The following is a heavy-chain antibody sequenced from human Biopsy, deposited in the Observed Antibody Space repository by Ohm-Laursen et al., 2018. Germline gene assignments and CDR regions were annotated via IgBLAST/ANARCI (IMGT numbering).Heavy chain of an antibody. CDR1: GVSINGGRYY. Sequence: SQTLSLTWTVSGVSINGGRYYWNWIRHHPGKGLEWIGNIFYSANTYYNPSLKSRVTISVDTSKNQFSLKLSSVTAADTAVYYCARLGSGDYFPPFFDFWGQGALVTVSS. CDR3: ARLGSGDYFPPFFDF. J-gene: IGHJ4*02. V-gene: IGHV4-31*02. CDR2: IFYSANT. D-gene: IGHD5-12*01.